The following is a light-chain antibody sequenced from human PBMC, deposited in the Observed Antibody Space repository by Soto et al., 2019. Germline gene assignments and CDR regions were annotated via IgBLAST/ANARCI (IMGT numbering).Light chain of an antibody. CDR1: QDISNY. CDR2: DAS. CDR3: QQYDNRYT. V-gene: IGKV1-33*01. J-gene: IGKJ2*01. Sequence: DIQMTQSPSSLSASVGDRVTINCQASQDISNYLNWYQQKPGKAPKLLIYDASNLETGVPSRFSGSGSGTDFTFTISSLQPEDIATYYCQQYDNRYTFGQGTKLEIK.